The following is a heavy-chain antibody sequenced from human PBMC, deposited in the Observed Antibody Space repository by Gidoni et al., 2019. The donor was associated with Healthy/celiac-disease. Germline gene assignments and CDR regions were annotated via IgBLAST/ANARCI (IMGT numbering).Heavy chain of an antibody. D-gene: IGHD3-22*01. Sequence: QLQLQESGPGLVKPSETLSLTCTVSGGSISSSSYYWGWIRQPPGKGLEWIGSIYYSGSTYYNPSLKSRVTISVDTSKNQFSLKLSSVTAADTAVYYCAREGGSTYYYDSSGPYPSGYWGQGTLVTVSS. V-gene: IGHV4-39*02. CDR1: GGSISSSSYY. J-gene: IGHJ4*02. CDR3: AREGGSTYYYDSSGPYPSGY. CDR2: IYYSGST.